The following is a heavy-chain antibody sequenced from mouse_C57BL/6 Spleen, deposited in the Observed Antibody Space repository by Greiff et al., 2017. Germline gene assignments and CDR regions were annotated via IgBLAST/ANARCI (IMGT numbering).Heavy chain of an antibody. V-gene: IGHV1-64*01. CDR2: IHPNSGST. D-gene: IGHD2-3*01. CDR1: GYTFTSYW. Sequence: QVQLKQSGAELVKPGASVKLSCKASGYTFTSYWMHWVKQRPGQGLEWIGMIHPNSGSTNYNEKFKSKATLTVDKSSSTAYMQLSSLTSEDSAVYYCARYDGYVDYWGQGTTLTVSS. CDR3: ARYDGYVDY. J-gene: IGHJ2*01.